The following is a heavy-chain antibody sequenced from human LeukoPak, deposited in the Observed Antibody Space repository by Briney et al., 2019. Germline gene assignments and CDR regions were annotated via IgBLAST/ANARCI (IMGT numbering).Heavy chain of an antibody. J-gene: IGHJ5*02. Sequence: GGSLRLSCAASGSTFSSYAMSWVRQAPGKGLEWVSAISGSGGSTYYADSVKGRFTISRDNSKNTLYLQMNSLRAEDTAVYYCAKEAWFGELPEDWFDPWGQGTLVTVSS. CDR3: AKEAWFGELPEDWFDP. D-gene: IGHD3-10*01. CDR1: GSTFSSYA. CDR2: ISGSGGST. V-gene: IGHV3-23*01.